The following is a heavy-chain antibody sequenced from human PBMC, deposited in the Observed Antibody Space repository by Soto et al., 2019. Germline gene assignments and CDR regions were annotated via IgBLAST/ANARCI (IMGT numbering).Heavy chain of an antibody. CDR2: IYPGDADI. CDR3: ARGIEMARIGWFDP. V-gene: IGHV5-51*01. D-gene: IGHD5-12*01. CDR1: GYRFTSFW. Sequence: PGESLKISCKGSGYRFTSFWIGWVRQMPGKGLEWLGIIYPGDADIRYTPSFQGQVTMSADKSISTAYLRWSSLKASDTAIYYCARGIEMARIGWFDPWGQGTLVTVSS. J-gene: IGHJ5*02.